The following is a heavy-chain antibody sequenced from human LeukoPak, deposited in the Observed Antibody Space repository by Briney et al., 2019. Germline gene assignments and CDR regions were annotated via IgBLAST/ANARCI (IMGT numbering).Heavy chain of an antibody. J-gene: IGHJ4*02. CDR1: GYTFTAYH. D-gene: IGHD1-26*01. V-gene: IGHV1-18*04. CDR3: ARGLGGSGSYFLTFDY. Sequence: GASVKVSCKASGYTFTAYHIHWVRQAPGQGLEWMGWISAYNGNTKYAQKVQGRVTMTTDTSTSTAYMELRSLRSDDTAVYYCARGLGGSGSYFLTFDYWGQGTLVTVSS. CDR2: ISAYNGNT.